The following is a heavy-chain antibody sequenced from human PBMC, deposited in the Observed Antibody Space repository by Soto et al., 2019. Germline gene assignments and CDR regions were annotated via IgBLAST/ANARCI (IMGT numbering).Heavy chain of an antibody. CDR3: ARVISSSWYCFDY. Sequence: EVQLVETGGGSIQPGGSLRLSCAASGFTVSSNYMSWVRQAPGKGLEWVSVIYSGGSTYYADSVKGRFTISRDNSKNTLYLQMNSLRAEDTAVYYCARVISSSWYCFDYWGQGTLVTVSS. CDR1: GFTVSSNY. CDR2: IYSGGST. D-gene: IGHD6-13*01. J-gene: IGHJ4*02. V-gene: IGHV3-53*02.